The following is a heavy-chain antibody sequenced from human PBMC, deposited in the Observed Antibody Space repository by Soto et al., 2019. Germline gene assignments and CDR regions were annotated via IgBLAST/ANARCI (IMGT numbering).Heavy chain of an antibody. D-gene: IGHD3-22*01. CDR1: GGSFSGYY. CDR2: INHSGST. Sequence: QVQLQQWGAGLLKPSETLSLTCAVYGGSFSGYYWSWIRQPPGKGLEWIGEINHSGSTNYNPSLKSRVTISVDTSKNQLSLKLSSVTAADTAVYYCALDYYDRSGYESPRGSYWGQGTLVTVSS. V-gene: IGHV4-34*01. J-gene: IGHJ4*02. CDR3: ALDYYDRSGYESPRGSY.